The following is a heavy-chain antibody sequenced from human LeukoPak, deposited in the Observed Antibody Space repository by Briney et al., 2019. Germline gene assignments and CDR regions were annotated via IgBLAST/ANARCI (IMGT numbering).Heavy chain of an antibody. D-gene: IGHD2-15*01. Sequence: PGGSLRLSCAASGLTFSSYWMTWVRQAPGKGLEWVASIKEHGSEKYFVDSVKGRFTISRDDAKNSVYLQMDSLTAEDTAVYCCARIHWGSGASNWFDPWGQGTQVTVST. CDR2: IKEHGSEK. V-gene: IGHV3-7*01. J-gene: IGHJ5*02. CDR1: GLTFSSYW. CDR3: ARIHWGSGASNWFDP.